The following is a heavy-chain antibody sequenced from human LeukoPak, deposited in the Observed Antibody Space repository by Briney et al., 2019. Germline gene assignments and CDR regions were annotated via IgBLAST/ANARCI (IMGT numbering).Heavy chain of an antibody. D-gene: IGHD3-3*01. J-gene: IGHJ6*03. V-gene: IGHV1-69*04. CDR3: AKSENWANHGLWNYYYYMDV. CDR1: GGTFSSYA. CDR2: IIPILGIA. Sequence: ASVKVSCKASGGTFSSYAISWVRQAPGQGLEWMGRIIPILGIANYAQKFQGRVTITADKSTSTAYMELSSLRSEDTAVYYCAKSENWANHGLWNYYYYMDVWGKGTTVTVSS.